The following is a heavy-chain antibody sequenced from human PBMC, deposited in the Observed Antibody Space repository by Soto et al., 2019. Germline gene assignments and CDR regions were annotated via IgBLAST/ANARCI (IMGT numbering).Heavy chain of an antibody. CDR2: ISWNSGSI. J-gene: IGHJ4*02. D-gene: IGHD3-22*01. Sequence: EVQLVESGGGLVQPGRSLRLSCAASGFTFDDYAMHWVRQAPGKGLEWVSGISWNSGSIGYADSVKGRFTISRDNAKNYLYLQMNSLRAEDTALYYCAKDLRGRYYDSSGYTHWGQGTLVTVSS. CDR3: AKDLRGRYYDSSGYTH. CDR1: GFTFDDYA. V-gene: IGHV3-9*01.